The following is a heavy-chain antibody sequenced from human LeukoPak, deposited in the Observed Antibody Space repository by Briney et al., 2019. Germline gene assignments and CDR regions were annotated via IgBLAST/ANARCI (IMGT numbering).Heavy chain of an antibody. CDR1: GGSFSGYY. V-gene: IGHV4-34*01. D-gene: IGHD6-19*01. CDR2: INHSGST. J-gene: IGHJ4*02. CDR3: ARVSVAGDDY. Sequence: SETLSLTCAVYGGSFSGYYWSWIRQPPGKGLEWIGEINHSGSTNYNPSLKSRVTISVDTSKNQFSLKLSSVTAADTAVYYCARVSVAGDDYWGQGTLVTVSS.